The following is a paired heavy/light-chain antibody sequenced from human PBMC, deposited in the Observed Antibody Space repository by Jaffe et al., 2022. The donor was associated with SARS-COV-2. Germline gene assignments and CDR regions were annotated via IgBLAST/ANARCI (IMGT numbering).Heavy chain of an antibody. J-gene: IGHJ4*02. CDR1: GYYFATYW. V-gene: IGHV5-51*01. Sequence: EVQLVQSGAEVKKAGESLKISCKGSGYYFATYWTGWVRQMPGKGLEWMGFIHGGNFEIRYRPSFQGQVTISADRSITTAYLQWSSLTASDTAIYYCATAPHGANSWSYWGQGTLVTVSS. CDR2: IHGGNFEI. D-gene: IGHD6-13*01. CDR3: ATAPHGANSWSY.
Light chain of an antibody. CDR1: SSDVGAYNY. Sequence: QSALTQPASVSGSPGQSITISCTGTSSDVGAYNYVSWYQHRPDTAPKLIIYEVSNRPSGVSWRFSGSKSGNTASLTISGLQAEDEADYYCNSYTTTSTYVFGTGTKVTVL. CDR2: EVS. J-gene: IGLJ1*01. V-gene: IGLV2-14*01. CDR3: NSYTTTSTYV.